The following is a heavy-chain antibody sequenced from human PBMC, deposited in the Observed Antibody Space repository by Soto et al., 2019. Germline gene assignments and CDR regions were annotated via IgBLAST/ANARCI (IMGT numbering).Heavy chain of an antibody. CDR1: GFTFSNYW. CDR3: ARDGVGYCSGGRCYAAYYYYYMEV. CDR2: INSDRGST. Sequence: EVQLVESGGGLVQPGGSLRLSCAASGFTFSNYWMHWVRQAPGKGLVWVSRINSDRGSTGYEDSVKGRFTISRDNAKNTVYMQMNSLRAEGTAVYYCARDGVGYCSGGRCYAAYYYYYMEVWGKGTTVTVSS. V-gene: IGHV3-74*01. D-gene: IGHD2-15*01. J-gene: IGHJ6*03.